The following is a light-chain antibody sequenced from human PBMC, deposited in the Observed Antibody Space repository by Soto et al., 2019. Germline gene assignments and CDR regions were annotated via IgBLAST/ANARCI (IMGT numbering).Light chain of an antibody. V-gene: IGKV1-39*01. Sequence: DIQMTQSPSSLSASVGDRVTITCRASQSIGRWLAWYQQKPGKAPKLLIYSASALKRGVPSRFSGSGSGTDFTLTISSLQPEDFATYYCQQSYSTLWTFGQGTKV. CDR3: QQSYSTLWT. CDR1: QSIGRW. J-gene: IGKJ1*01. CDR2: SAS.